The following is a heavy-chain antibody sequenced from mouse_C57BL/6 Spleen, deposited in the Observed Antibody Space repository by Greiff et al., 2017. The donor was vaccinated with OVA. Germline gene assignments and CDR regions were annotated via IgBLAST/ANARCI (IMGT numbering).Heavy chain of an antibody. Sequence: QVTLKESGPGILQPSQTLSLTCSFSGFSLSTFGMGVGWIRQPSGKGLEWLAHIWWDDDKYYNPALKSRLTIYKDTSKNQVFLKSANVDTADTATYYCARKDYYGSSYFAWCAYWGQGTLVTVSA. D-gene: IGHD1-1*01. CDR2: IWWDDDK. V-gene: IGHV8-8*01. J-gene: IGHJ3*01. CDR3: ARKDYYGSSYFAWCAY. CDR1: GFSLSTFGMG.